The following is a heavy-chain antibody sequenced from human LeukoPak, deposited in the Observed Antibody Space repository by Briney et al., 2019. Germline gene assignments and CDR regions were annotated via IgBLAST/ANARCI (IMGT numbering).Heavy chain of an antibody. CDR2: ITPIFGTA. CDR1: GYTFTGYY. D-gene: IGHD4-23*01. CDR3: TRGWLAETTVVTPYNY. Sequence: GASVKVSCKASGYTFTGYYMHWVRQAPGQGLEWMGGITPIFGTAKYAQNFQGRVTITAVESMSTAYMELSSLKSEDTAVYYCTRGWLAETTVVTPYNYWGQGTLVTVSS. V-gene: IGHV1-69*13. J-gene: IGHJ4*02.